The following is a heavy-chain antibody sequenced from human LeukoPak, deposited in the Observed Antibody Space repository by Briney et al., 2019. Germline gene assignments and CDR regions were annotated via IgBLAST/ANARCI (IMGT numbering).Heavy chain of an antibody. Sequence: SETLSLTCTVGGGSLSGHYWGWIRQPPGKGLELVGHIYYTGTTFYNPSLNSRVTITLDTSRNQFSLRLSSVIAADTAVYYCARFSWGCSTASCYLTNWGQGALVTVSS. CDR2: IYYTGTT. CDR3: ARFSWGCSTASCYLTN. CDR1: GGSLSGHY. V-gene: IGHV4-59*11. D-gene: IGHD2-2*01. J-gene: IGHJ4*02.